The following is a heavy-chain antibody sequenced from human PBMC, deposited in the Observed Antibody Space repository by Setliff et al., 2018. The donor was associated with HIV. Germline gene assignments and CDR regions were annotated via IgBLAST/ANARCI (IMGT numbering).Heavy chain of an antibody. Sequence: GESLKISCQGSGYSFTTYYIGWVRQMPGKGLEWMGLAYPRDSKAQYSQSFEGQVTFSVDTSISTAYLHWSILKASDTAIYYCARLHDCGGDCYFDYWGQGTMVTVSS. CDR2: AYPRDSKA. D-gene: IGHD2-21*02. CDR1: GYSFTTYY. V-gene: IGHV5-51*01. J-gene: IGHJ4*02. CDR3: ARLHDCGGDCYFDY.